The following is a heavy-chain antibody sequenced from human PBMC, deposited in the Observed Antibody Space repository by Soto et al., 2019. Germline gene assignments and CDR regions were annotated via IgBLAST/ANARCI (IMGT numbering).Heavy chain of an antibody. J-gene: IGHJ6*02. V-gene: IGHV1-18*01. D-gene: IGHD3-10*01. CDR1: GYTFTSYG. Sequence: ASVKVSCKASGYTFTSYGISWVRQAPGQGLEWMGWISAYNGKTDYAQKLQGRVTMTTDTSTSTTYMELRSLTSDDTAVYYCARVRYYDSGRPSGMDVWGQGTTVTVSS. CDR2: ISAYNGKT. CDR3: ARVRYYDSGRPSGMDV.